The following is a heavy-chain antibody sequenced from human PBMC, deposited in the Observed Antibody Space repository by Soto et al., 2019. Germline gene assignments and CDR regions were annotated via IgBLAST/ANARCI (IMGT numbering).Heavy chain of an antibody. CDR3: ARGGVDYGDYKSYYYYYMDV. D-gene: IGHD4-17*01. V-gene: IGHV1-69*13. J-gene: IGHJ6*03. CDR1: GGTFSSYA. CDR2: IIPIFGTA. Sequence: SVKVSCKASGGTFSSYAISWVRQAPGQGLEWMGGIIPIFGTANYAQKFQGRVTITADESTSTAYMELSSLRSEDTAVYYCARGGVDYGDYKSYYYYYMDVWGKGTTVTSP.